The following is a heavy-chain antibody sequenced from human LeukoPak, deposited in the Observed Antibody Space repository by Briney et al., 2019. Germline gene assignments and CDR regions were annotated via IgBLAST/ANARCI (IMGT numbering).Heavy chain of an antibody. D-gene: IGHD3-16*01. CDR1: GFTFSNYD. J-gene: IGHJ4*02. Sequence: GESLRLSCVASGFTFSNYDMHWVRQAPGKGLEWVSAIDTAGDTYYPDSVKGQFTISRENAKNSLYLQMNSLRAGDTAAYYCARVSSGGGESTYFDYWGRGTLVTVSS. CDR3: ARVSSGGGESTYFDY. V-gene: IGHV3-13*01. CDR2: IDTAGDT.